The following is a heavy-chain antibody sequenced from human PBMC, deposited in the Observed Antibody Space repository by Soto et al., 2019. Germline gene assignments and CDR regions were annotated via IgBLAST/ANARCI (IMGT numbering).Heavy chain of an antibody. Sequence: SETLSLTCTVSGCSISPYYCSWIRHPPGKLLEWGGYIYYGGTTNYNPSLKRRVTISLETSKNQFPLRLTSATAADTAVYYCARLGEYYPSLAPWGPGTLVTVS. D-gene: IGHD3-10*01. V-gene: IGHV4-59*08. CDR1: GCSISPYY. CDR3: ARLGEYYPSLAP. CDR2: IYYGGTT. J-gene: IGHJ5*02.